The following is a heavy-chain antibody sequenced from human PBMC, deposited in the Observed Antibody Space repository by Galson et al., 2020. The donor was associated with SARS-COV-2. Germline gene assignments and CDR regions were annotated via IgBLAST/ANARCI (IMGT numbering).Heavy chain of an antibody. Sequence: TGGSLRLSCAASGFTFSSYAMSWVRQAPGKGLEWVSAISGSGGSTDYADSVKGRFTISRDNSKNTLYLQMNSLRAEDTAVYYCAKDTSSGTYYYYYYGMDVWGQGTTVTVSS. V-gene: IGHV3-23*01. CDR1: GFTFSSYA. D-gene: IGHD3-10*01. CDR2: ISGSGGST. CDR3: AKDTSSGTYYYYYYGMDV. J-gene: IGHJ6*02.